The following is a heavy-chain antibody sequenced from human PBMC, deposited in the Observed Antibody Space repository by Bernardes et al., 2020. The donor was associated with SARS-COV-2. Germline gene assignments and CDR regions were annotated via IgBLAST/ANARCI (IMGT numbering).Heavy chain of an antibody. CDR1: GFTFSRYW. J-gene: IGHJ4*02. Sequence: GGSLRLSCAGSGFTFSRYWMHWVRQAPGKGLVWVARIYNDGSSKDYADSVKGRFSIFRDNAKNTVYLQMNSLRDEDTAVYYCARAENNWNYILDYWGQGTLVTVSS. V-gene: IGHV3-74*01. CDR2: IYNDGSSK. D-gene: IGHD1-7*01. CDR3: ARAENNWNYILDY.